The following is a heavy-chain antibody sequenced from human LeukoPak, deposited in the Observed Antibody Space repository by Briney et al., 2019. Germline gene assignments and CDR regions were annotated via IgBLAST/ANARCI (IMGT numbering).Heavy chain of an antibody. V-gene: IGHV3-23*01. CDR2: ISGSGGST. Sequence: PGGSLRLSCAASGFTFSSYAMSWVRQAPGKGLEWVSAISGSGGSTYYADSVKGRFTISRDNSKNTLYLQMNSLRAEDTAVYYCAKRGQGSSSTPTDYWGQGTLVTVSS. CDR1: GFTFSSYA. D-gene: IGHD2-2*01. CDR3: AKRGQGSSSTPTDY. J-gene: IGHJ4*02.